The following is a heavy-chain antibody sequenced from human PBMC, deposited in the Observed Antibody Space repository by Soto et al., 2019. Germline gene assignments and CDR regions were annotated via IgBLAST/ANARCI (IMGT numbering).Heavy chain of an antibody. CDR2: ISANNGNT. J-gene: IGHJ4*02. CDR1: GYTFTSYG. CDR3: ARANRKDKGLVITNRDYGAYYFDY. Sequence: ASVKVSCKASGYTFTSYGISWVRQAPGQGLEWMGWISANNGNTSYAQKLQGRVTMTTDTSTSTAYMELSSLRSEDTAVYYCARANRKDKGLVITNRDYGAYYFDYWGQGTLVTVS. V-gene: IGHV1-18*01. D-gene: IGHD4-17*01.